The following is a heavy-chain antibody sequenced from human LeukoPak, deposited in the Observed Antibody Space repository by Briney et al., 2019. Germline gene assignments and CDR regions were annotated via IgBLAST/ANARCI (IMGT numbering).Heavy chain of an antibody. CDR1: GFTFSSYG. V-gene: IGHV3-30*03. CDR3: ARKRPNYFDY. J-gene: IGHJ4*02. CDR2: ISYDGSNK. Sequence: GGSLRLSCAASGFTFSSYGMHWVRQAPGKGLEWVAVISYDGSNKYYVDSVKGRFTISRDNAENSLYLQMNSLRAEDTALYYCARKRPNYFDYWGQGTLVTVSS.